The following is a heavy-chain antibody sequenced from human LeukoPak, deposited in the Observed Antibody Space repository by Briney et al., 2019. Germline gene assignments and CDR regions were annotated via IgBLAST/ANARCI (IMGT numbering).Heavy chain of an antibody. CDR2: FDRQERKI. J-gene: IGHJ5*02. D-gene: IGHD3-22*01. CDR3: STVNKDRDGYPLFWFDP. Sequence: ASVKVSCKVSGRTLSEVSLHWVRQSREKGLERMGGFDRQERKIWYAQNFQGRVTMTEDTSTDTAFMELNSLRSEDAAVYYCSTVNKDRDGYPLFWFDPLGRGTQVTVSS. V-gene: IGHV1-24*01. CDR1: GRTLSEVS.